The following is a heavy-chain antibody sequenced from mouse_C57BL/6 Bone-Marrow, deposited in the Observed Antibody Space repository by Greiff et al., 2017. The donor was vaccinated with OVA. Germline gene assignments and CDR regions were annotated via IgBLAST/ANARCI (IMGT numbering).Heavy chain of an antibody. CDR1: GYSITSGYY. CDR2: ISYDGSN. Sequence: EVKLVESGPGLVKPSQSLSLTCSVTGYSITSGYYWNWIRQFPGNKLEWMGYISYDGSNNYNPSLKNRISITRDTSKNQFFLKLNSVTTEDTATYYCARIYTTVVAYYFDYWGQGTTLTVSS. V-gene: IGHV3-6*01. D-gene: IGHD1-1*01. J-gene: IGHJ2*01. CDR3: ARIYTTVVAYYFDY.